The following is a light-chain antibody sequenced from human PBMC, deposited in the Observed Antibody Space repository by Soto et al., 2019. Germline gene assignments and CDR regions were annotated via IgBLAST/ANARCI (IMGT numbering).Light chain of an antibody. CDR3: QHYNSYSEA. Sequence: QSPSTLSASVGDRVTITCRASQTISSWLAWYQQKPGKAPKLLIYKASTLKSGVLSRFSGSGSGTEFTLTISSLQPDDFATYYCQHYNSYSEAFGQGTKVDIK. CDR2: KAS. J-gene: IGKJ1*01. CDR1: QTISSW. V-gene: IGKV1-5*03.